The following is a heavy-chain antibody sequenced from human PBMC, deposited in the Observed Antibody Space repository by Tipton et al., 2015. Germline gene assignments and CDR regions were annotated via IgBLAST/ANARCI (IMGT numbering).Heavy chain of an antibody. J-gene: IGHJ4*02. CDR3: ACQDYDSLTRDYQTVDY. Sequence: LRLSCAASAYSISSDYYWGWIRQPPGKGLEWIGSIYYSRSTYYNPSLKSRVTISVDTSKNQFSLKLTSVTAADTAVYYCACQDYDSLTRDYQTVDYWGQGTLVTVSS. V-gene: IGHV4-38-2*01. D-gene: IGHD3-9*01. CDR2: IYYSRST. CDR1: AYSISSDYY.